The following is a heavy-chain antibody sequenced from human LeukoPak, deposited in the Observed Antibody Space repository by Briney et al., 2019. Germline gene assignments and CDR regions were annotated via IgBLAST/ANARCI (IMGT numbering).Heavy chain of an antibody. D-gene: IGHD3-10*01. CDR2: INHSGST. CDR3: ARGRSRFGELLSPFVDD. J-gene: IGHJ4*02. Sequence: SETLSHTCAVYGGSFSGYYWSWIRQPPGKGLEWIGEINHSGSTNYNPSLKSRVTISVDTSKNQFSLKLSSVTAADTAVYYCARGRSRFGELLSPFVDDWGQGTLVTVSS. V-gene: IGHV4-34*01. CDR1: GGSFSGYY.